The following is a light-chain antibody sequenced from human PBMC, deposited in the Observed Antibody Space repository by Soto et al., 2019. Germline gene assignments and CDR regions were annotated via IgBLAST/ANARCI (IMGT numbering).Light chain of an antibody. V-gene: IGLV2-14*01. Sequence: QSALTQPASVSGSPGQSITISCTGTSSDVGSYNYVSWYQQHPGKAPKLMIYEVSNRPSGVSDRFSGSKSGNTASLTISGLQAEDEADYYCSSYRSSSTPGWVFGGGTKLTVL. J-gene: IGLJ3*02. CDR3: SSYRSSSTPGWV. CDR1: SSDVGSYNY. CDR2: EVS.